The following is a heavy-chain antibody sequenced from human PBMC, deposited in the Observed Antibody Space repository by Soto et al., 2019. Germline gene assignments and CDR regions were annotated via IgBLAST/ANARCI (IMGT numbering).Heavy chain of an antibody. J-gene: IGHJ4*02. V-gene: IGHV3-30*18. D-gene: IGHD3-10*01. CDR2: ISYDGRDK. Sequence: QVQLVESGGGVVQPGRSLRLSCAASGFTFSGYGMHWVRQAPGKGLEWVAVISYDGRDKYYADSVKGRFTISRDNSKNSLYLQMNSLRTEDTAVYYFAKSYGSGSYDYWGQGTLVTVSS. CDR1: GFTFSGYG. CDR3: AKSYGSGSYDY.